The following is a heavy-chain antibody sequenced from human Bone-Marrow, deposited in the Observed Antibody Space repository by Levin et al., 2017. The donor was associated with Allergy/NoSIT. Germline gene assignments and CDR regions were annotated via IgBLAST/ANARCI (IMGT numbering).Heavy chain of an antibody. D-gene: IGHD1-14*01. CDR2: ISSSSSYT. CDR3: ARDRTPFDAFDI. V-gene: IGHV3-11*05. Sequence: LSLPCAASGFTFRDYYMSWIRQAPGKGLEWVSYISSSSSYTNYADSVKGRFTISRDNAKNSLYLQMNSLRAEDTAVYYCARDRTPFDAFDIWGQGTMVTVSS. CDR1: GFTFRDYY. J-gene: IGHJ3*02.